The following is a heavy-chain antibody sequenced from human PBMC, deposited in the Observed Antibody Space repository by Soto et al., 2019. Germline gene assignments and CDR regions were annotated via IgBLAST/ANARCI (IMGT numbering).Heavy chain of an antibody. D-gene: IGHD1-26*01. CDR2: ISYDGSNK. J-gene: IGHJ6*02. V-gene: IGHV3-30*18. CDR3: AKDVVVGATTGLGDYYYYYGMDV. CDR1: GFTFSSYG. Sequence: LRLSCAASGFTFSSYGMHWVRHAPGKGLELVAVISYDGSNKYYADSVKGRFTISRDNSKNTLYLQMNSLRAEDTAVYYCAKDVVVGATTGLGDYYYYYGMDVWGQGTTVTVSS.